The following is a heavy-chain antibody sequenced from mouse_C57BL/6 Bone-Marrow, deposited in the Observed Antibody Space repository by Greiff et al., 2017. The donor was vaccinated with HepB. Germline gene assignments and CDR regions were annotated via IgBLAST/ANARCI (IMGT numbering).Heavy chain of an antibody. Sequence: QVQLQQSGPGLVQPSQSLSITCTVSGFSLTSYGVHWVRQSPGKGLEWLGVIWSGGSTDYNAAFISRLSISKDNSKSQVFFKMNSLQADDTAIYYCDSPYTAYWGQGTLVTVSA. CDR1: GFSLTSYG. J-gene: IGHJ3*01. V-gene: IGHV2-2*01. CDR2: IWSGGST. D-gene: IGHD5-1-1*01. CDR3: DSPYTAY.